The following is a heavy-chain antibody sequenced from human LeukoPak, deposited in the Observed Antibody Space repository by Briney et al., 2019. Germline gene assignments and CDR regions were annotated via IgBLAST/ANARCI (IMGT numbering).Heavy chain of an antibody. J-gene: IGHJ6*02. D-gene: IGHD2-15*01. CDR1: GGSISSSSYY. CDR2: INHSGST. CDR3: AREARVVVAATAYYYYYGMDV. V-gene: IGHV4-39*07. Sequence: SETLSLACTVSGGSISSSSYYWSWIRQPPGKGLEWIGEINHSGSTNYNPSLKSRVTISVDTSKNQFSLKLSSVTAADTAVYYCAREARVVVAATAYYYYYGMDVWGQGTTVTVSS.